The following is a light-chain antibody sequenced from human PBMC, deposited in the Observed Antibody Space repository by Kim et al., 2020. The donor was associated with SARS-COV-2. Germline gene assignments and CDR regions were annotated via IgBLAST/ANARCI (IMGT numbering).Light chain of an antibody. Sequence: ASVINRVTSTCLASQSMGSSYLNWYVQKPGKDHKLLIYSVSSLESGVPSRFSGSGSGTDFTLTISSLQVEDFATFYCQQSYNTPYTFGQGTKLEI. CDR3: QQSYNTPYT. CDR1: QSMGSSY. J-gene: IGKJ2*01. V-gene: IGKV1-39*01. CDR2: SVS.